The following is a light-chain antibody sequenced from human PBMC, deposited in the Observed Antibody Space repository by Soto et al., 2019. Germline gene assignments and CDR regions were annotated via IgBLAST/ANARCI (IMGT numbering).Light chain of an antibody. V-gene: IGKV3-20*01. CDR2: DAS. CDR3: QQYARSPLT. Sequence: EIVLTQSPGTLSVSPGERATLSCRASQSVGRNYLAWYQQKPGQAPRLLIYDASSRATGIPDRFSGSGSGTDFTLTISRLEPEDFAVYSCQQYARSPLTFGGGTKV. J-gene: IGKJ4*01. CDR1: QSVGRNY.